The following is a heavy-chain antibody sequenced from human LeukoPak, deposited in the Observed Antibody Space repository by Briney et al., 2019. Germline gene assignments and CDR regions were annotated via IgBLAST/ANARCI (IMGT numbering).Heavy chain of an antibody. CDR2: ISSSSGYI. CDR1: GFTFSSYS. CDR3: ARVWFGESGWFDP. D-gene: IGHD3-10*01. Sequence: PGGSLRLSCAASGFTFSSYSMIWVRQARGKGLEWFSFISSSSGYIYYADSVKGRFTISRDNAKNSLYLQINSLRAEDTAVYYCARVWFGESGWFDPWGQGTLVTVSS. V-gene: IGHV3-21*01. J-gene: IGHJ5*02.